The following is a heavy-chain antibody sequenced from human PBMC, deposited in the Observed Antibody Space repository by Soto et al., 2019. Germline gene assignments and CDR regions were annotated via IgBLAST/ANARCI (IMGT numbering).Heavy chain of an antibody. Sequence: QVHLVESGGGLVKPGGSLRLSCAASGFPFSHYYMSWIRQAPGKGLEWISYITSGGETMYYADSVKGRFTISRDNAKNSVYLQMNGLRGDDTAVYFCARAPLHHGSTFDYWGQGTLVSVSS. V-gene: IGHV3-11*01. CDR1: GFPFSHYY. D-gene: IGHD3-10*01. J-gene: IGHJ4*02. CDR3: ARAPLHHGSTFDY. CDR2: ITSGGETM.